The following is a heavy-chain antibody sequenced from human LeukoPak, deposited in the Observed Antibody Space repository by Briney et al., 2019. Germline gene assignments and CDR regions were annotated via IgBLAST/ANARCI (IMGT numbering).Heavy chain of an antibody. J-gene: IGHJ4*02. CDR3: ARDTYGKNYFDY. D-gene: IGHD3-10*01. V-gene: IGHV3-7*03. CDR2: IKQDGSEK. CDR1: GFTFSSYW. Sequence: GGSLRPSCAASGFTFSSYWMSWVRQAPGKGLEWVATIKQDGSEKYYVDSVKGRFTISRDNAKNSLYLQMNSLRAEDTAVYYCARDTYGKNYFDYWGRGTLVTVSS.